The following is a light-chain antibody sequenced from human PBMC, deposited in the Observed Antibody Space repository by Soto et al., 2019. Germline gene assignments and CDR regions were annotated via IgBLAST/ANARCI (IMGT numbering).Light chain of an antibody. Sequence: EIVMTQSPVTLSVSPGERATLSCRASQSINRKLAWYQQKPGQAPRLLISDASIRATGIPARFSGSGSGTEFTLTISSLQSEDFAVYYCNQYDNWSPFTFGGATKLEIK. J-gene: IGKJ4*02. V-gene: IGKV3-15*01. CDR2: DAS. CDR3: NQYDNWSPFT. CDR1: QSINRK.